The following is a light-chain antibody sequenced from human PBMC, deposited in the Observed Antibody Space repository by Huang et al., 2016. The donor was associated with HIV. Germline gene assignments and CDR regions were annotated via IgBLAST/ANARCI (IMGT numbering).Light chain of an antibody. J-gene: IGKJ4*01. Sequence: DIQMTQSPSSLSESVGDRVTITCRASQGITSDLAWFQQKPGEASKFLIYAASSSQSWVPSQSRGRGSATDVPLTISSLRTEHLASYICQPYKSYCFTFGGGTKVEIK. CDR2: AAS. CDR3: QPYKSYCFT. V-gene: IGKV1-16*02. CDR1: QGITSD.